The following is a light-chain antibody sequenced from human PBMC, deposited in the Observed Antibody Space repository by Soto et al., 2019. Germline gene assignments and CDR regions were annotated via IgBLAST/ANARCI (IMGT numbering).Light chain of an antibody. J-gene: IGKJ5*01. V-gene: IGKV3-20*01. CDR1: QSVSSSY. CDR3: QQYGSSPPVT. CDR2: GAS. Sequence: EIVLTQSPGTLSLSPGERATLSCRASQSVSSSYLAWYQQKPGQAPRLLIYGASSRATGIPDRFSGSESGTDFTLTIRMLEPEDFAVHYCQQYGSSPPVTFGQATRLEIK.